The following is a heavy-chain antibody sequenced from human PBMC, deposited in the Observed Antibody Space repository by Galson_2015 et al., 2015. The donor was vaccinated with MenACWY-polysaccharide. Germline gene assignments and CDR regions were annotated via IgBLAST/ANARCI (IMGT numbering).Heavy chain of an antibody. Sequence: SLRLSCAASGFTFRNYWMSWVRQAPGKGLEWVANIKEDGSEKYYVDSVRGRFTISRDNAKNSLYLQMNSQRAEDTAVYYCARDDRRVRGVFNWFDPWGQGTLVTVSS. CDR2: IKEDGSEK. D-gene: IGHD3-10*01. J-gene: IGHJ5*02. V-gene: IGHV3-7*01. CDR3: ARDDRRVRGVFNWFDP. CDR1: GFTFRNYW.